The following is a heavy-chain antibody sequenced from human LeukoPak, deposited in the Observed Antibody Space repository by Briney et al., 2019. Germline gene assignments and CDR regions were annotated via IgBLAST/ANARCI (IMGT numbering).Heavy chain of an antibody. J-gene: IGHJ4*02. V-gene: IGHV3-48*01. D-gene: IGHD1-26*01. Sequence: GGSLRLSCAGSGFTFSSYSMNWVRQAPGKGVEWVSYISSSSGNIYYADSVKGRFTISRDNAKNSLFLQMNSLRAEDTAVYYCARAYTGNYYPDYWGQGTLVTVSS. CDR2: ISSSSGNI. CDR3: ARAYTGNYYPDY. CDR1: GFTFSSYS.